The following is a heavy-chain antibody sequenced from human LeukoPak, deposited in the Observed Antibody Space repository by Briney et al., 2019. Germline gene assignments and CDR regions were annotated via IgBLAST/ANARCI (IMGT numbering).Heavy chain of an antibody. D-gene: IGHD1-26*01. CDR2: IYYSGST. V-gene: IGHV4-39*07. J-gene: IGHJ4*02. CDR3: ARGEGYYFDY. CDR1: GGSISSSSYY. Sequence: SETLSLTCTVSGGSISSSSYYWGWIRQPPGKGLEWIGSIYYSGSTYYNPSLKSRVTISVDTSKNQFSLKLSSVTAADTAVYYCARGEGYYFDYWGQGTLVTVSS.